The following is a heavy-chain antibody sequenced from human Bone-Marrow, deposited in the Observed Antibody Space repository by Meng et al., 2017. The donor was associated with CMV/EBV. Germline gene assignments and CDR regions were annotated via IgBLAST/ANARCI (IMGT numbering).Heavy chain of an antibody. CDR3: ARHSIVVVPAAMKGAPGWFDP. CDR2: INHSGST. V-gene: IGHV4-34*01. Sequence: FSGYYWSWIRQPPGKGLEWIGEINHSGSTYYNPSLKSRVTISVDTSKNQFSLKLSSVTAADTAVYYCARHSIVVVPAAMKGAPGWFDPWGQGTLVTVSS. J-gene: IGHJ5*02. D-gene: IGHD2-2*01. CDR1: FSGYY.